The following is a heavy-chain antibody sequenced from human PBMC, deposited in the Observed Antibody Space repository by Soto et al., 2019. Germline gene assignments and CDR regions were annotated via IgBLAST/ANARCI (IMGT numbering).Heavy chain of an antibody. CDR3: ATSPNVDTAMAIDY. CDR1: GGTFSSYA. CDR2: IIPIFGTA. D-gene: IGHD5-18*01. V-gene: IGHV1-69*13. J-gene: IGHJ4*02. Sequence: SVKVSCKASGGTFSSYAISWVRQAPGQGLEWMGGIIPIFGTANYAQKFQGRVTITADESTSTAYMELSSLRSEDTAVYYCATSPNVDTAMAIDYWGQGALVTVSS.